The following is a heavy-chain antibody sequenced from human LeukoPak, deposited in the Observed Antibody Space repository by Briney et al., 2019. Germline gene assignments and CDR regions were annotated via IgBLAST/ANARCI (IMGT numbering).Heavy chain of an antibody. CDR3: ARDLLRAGFGAFDI. CDR1: GGSFSGYY. V-gene: IGHV4-34*09. CDR2: INHSGST. Sequence: SETLSPTCAVYGGSFSGYYWSWIRQPPGKGLEWIGEINHSGSTNYNPSLKSRVTISVDTSKNQFSLKLSSVTAADTAVYYCARDLLRAGFGAFDIWGQGTMVTVSS. J-gene: IGHJ3*02. D-gene: IGHD2-21*01.